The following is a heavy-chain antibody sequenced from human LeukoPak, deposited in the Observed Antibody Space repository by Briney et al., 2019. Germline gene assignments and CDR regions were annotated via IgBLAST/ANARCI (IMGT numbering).Heavy chain of an antibody. Sequence: PSETLSLTCTVSGGSISNYYWSWIRQPPGKGLEWIGYIYYSGSTNYNPFLKSRVIISVDKSKNQFSLKLSSVTAADTAVYYCALLADTWFDPWGQGTLVTVSS. CDR2: IYYSGST. V-gene: IGHV4-59*03. D-gene: IGHD2-15*01. J-gene: IGHJ5*02. CDR3: ALLADTWFDP. CDR1: GGSISNYY.